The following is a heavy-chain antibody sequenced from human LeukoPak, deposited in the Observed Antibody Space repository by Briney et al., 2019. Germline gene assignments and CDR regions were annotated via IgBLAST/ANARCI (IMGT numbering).Heavy chain of an antibody. D-gene: IGHD4-17*01. CDR3: ARDASPSVDY. CDR1: GFTFSSFS. J-gene: IGHJ4*02. CDR2: ISNSASSI. Sequence: SGGSLRLSCAASGFTFSSFSMNWVRQGPGKGLEWISYISNSASSIQYADSVKGRFTISRDNAENSLYLQMNSLRAEDTAVYYCARDASPSVDYWGQGTLVTVSS. V-gene: IGHV3-48*01.